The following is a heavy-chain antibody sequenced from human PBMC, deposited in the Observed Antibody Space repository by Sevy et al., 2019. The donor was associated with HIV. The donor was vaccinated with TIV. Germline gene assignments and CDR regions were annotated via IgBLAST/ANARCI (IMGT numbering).Heavy chain of an antibody. CDR1: GYIFSDYN. J-gene: IGHJ3*02. D-gene: IGHD2-8*01. CDR3: VREGITDTKTFVCFDI. V-gene: IGHV1-2*06. CDR2: INPKSGDT. Sequence: ASVKVSCKSTGYIFSDYNMHWVRQAPGQGLEWMALINPKSGDTIYAPKFRGRVSMTRDTSMSKAYMELSALTSDDTAVYYCVREGITDTKTFVCFDIWGQGTMVTVSS.